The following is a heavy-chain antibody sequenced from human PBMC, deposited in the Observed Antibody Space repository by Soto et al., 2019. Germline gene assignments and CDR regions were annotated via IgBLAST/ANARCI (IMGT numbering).Heavy chain of an antibody. J-gene: IGHJ3*02. CDR1: GNTFTSYD. Sequence: ASVKVSCKASGNTFTSYDINWVRQATGQGLEWMGWMNPNSGNTGYAQKFQGRVTMTRNTSISTAYMELSSLRSEDTAVYYCARAMYYDFWRDDQIHSGSDAFDIWGQGTMVTVSS. CDR3: ARAMYYDFWRDDQIHSGSDAFDI. D-gene: IGHD3-3*01. V-gene: IGHV1-8*01. CDR2: MNPNSGNT.